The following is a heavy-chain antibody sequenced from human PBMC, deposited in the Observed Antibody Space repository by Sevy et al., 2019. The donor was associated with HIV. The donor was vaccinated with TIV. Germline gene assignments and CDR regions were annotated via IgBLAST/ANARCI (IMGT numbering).Heavy chain of an antibody. CDR2: INPNSGGT. J-gene: IGHJ5*02. D-gene: IGHD1-7*01. Sequence: ASVKVSCKASGYTFTGYYMHWVRQAPGQGLEWMGRINPNSGGTNYAQKFQGRVTMTRDTSISTAYMELSRLRSDDTAVYYCARALWGGELRYWFDPWVQGTLVTVSS. CDR3: ARALWGGELRYWFDP. CDR1: GYTFTGYY. V-gene: IGHV1-2*06.